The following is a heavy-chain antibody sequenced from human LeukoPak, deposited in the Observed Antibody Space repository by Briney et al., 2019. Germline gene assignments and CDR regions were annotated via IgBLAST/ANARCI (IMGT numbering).Heavy chain of an antibody. Sequence: ASVKVSCKVSGYTLTELSMHWVRQAPGKGLEWMGGFDPEDGETIYAQKFQGRVTMTEDTSTDTAYMELSSLRSEDTAVYYCATVLSGYPTDQGYNWFDPWGQGTLVTVSS. CDR3: ATVLSGYPTDQGYNWFDP. CDR2: FDPEDGET. CDR1: GYTLTELS. J-gene: IGHJ5*02. V-gene: IGHV1-24*01. D-gene: IGHD3-9*01.